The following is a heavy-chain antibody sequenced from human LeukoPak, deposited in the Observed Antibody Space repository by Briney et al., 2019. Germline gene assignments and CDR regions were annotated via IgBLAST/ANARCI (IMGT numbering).Heavy chain of an antibody. V-gene: IGHV1-24*01. CDR2: FDPEDGET. D-gene: IGHD5-18*01. CDR3: ATSAGTAMVSWFDP. CDR1: GYTLTELS. Sequence: EASVKVSCKVSGYTLTELSMHWVRQAPGKGLEWMGGFDPEDGETIYAQKFQGRVTMTEDTSTDTAYMELSSPRSEDTAVYYCATSAGTAMVSWFDPWGQGTLVTVSS. J-gene: IGHJ5*02.